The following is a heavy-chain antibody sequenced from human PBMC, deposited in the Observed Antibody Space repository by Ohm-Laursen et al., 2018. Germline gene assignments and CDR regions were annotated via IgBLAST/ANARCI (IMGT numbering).Heavy chain of an antibody. CDR3: ATGDYRFYFDY. D-gene: IGHD3-16*01. Sequence: SLRLSCAASGFSFSSYAMSWVRQAPGKGLEWVGRIKSKTDGGTTDYPAPVKGRFTISRDDSQNTLYLQMNSLKTEDTAIYYCATGDYRFYFDYWGQGTLVTVSS. CDR2: IKSKTDGGTT. J-gene: IGHJ4*02. CDR1: GFSFSSYA. V-gene: IGHV3-15*01.